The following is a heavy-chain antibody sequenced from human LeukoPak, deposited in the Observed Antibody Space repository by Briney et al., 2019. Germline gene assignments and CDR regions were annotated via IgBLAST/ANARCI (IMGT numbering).Heavy chain of an antibody. CDR3: ARVADSGYSYGYGWFDP. V-gene: IGHV1-18*01. J-gene: IGHJ5*02. CDR1: GYTFTSYG. D-gene: IGHD5-18*01. CDR2: ISAYNGNT. Sequence: GASVKVSCKASGYTFTSYGISWVRQAPGQGLEWMGWISAYNGNTNYAQKLQGRVTMTTETSTSTAYMELRSLRSDDTAVYYCARVADSGYSYGYGWFDPWGQGTLVTVSS.